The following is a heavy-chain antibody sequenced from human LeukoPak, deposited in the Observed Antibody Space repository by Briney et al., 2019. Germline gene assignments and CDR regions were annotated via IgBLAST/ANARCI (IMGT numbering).Heavy chain of an antibody. CDR2: ISSSSGYI. D-gene: IGHD1-1*01. V-gene: IGHV3-21*01. CDR3: ARTSREAQLFDY. Sequence: GGSLRLSCAASGFTFSSYSMNWVRQAPGKGLEWVSSISSSSGYIYYADSVKGRFTISRDNAKNSLYLQMNSLRAEDTAVYYCARTSREAQLFDYWGQGTLVTVSS. J-gene: IGHJ4*02. CDR1: GFTFSSYS.